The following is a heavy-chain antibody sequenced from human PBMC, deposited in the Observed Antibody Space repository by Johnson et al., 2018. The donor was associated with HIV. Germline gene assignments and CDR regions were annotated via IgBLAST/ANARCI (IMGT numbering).Heavy chain of an antibody. CDR2: ISYDGSNK. J-gene: IGHJ3*02. D-gene: IGHD2-15*01. Sequence: QVQLVESGGGVVQPGKSLTLSCVGSGLSFSNFGIHWVRQAPGKGLEWVAVISYDGSNKYYADSVKGRFTVSREDAKNSLYLQMNSLRAGDTALYYCARAVCRGGRCYSHDAFDIWGQGTMVTVSS. CDR1: GLSFSNFG. V-gene: IGHV3-30*03. CDR3: ARAVCRGGRCYSHDAFDI.